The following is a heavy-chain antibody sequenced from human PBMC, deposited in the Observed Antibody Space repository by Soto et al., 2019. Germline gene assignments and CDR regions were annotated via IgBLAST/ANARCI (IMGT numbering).Heavy chain of an antibody. CDR2: ISAYNGNT. Sequence: GASVKVSCKASGYTFTSYGISWVRQAPGQGLEWMGWISAYNGNTNYAQKLQGRVTMTTDTSTSTAYMELRSLRSDDTAVYYCARDPRDFWSGYYYYFDYWGQGTLVTVSS. V-gene: IGHV1-18*01. J-gene: IGHJ4*02. CDR1: GYTFTSYG. D-gene: IGHD3-3*01. CDR3: ARDPRDFWSGYYYYFDY.